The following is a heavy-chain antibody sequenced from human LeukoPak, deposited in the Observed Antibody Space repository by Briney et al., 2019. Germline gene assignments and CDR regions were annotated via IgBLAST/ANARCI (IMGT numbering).Heavy chain of an antibody. Sequence: ASVKVSFKASGYTFTGYYMHWVRQAPGKGVEWMGGFDPEDGETIYAQKFQGRVTMTEDTSTDTAYMELSSLRSEDTAVYYCATGHPDGMDVWGQGTTVTVSS. V-gene: IGHV1-24*01. CDR1: GYTFTGYY. CDR3: ATGHPDGMDV. J-gene: IGHJ6*02. CDR2: FDPEDGET.